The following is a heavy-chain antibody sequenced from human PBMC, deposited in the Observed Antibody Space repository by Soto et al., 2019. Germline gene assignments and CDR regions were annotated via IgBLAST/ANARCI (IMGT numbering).Heavy chain of an antibody. CDR2: ISYDGSNK. D-gene: IGHD3-9*01. CDR3: ARDWLTYYDILTDLSLPDY. CDR1: GFTFSSYA. J-gene: IGHJ4*02. V-gene: IGHV3-30-3*01. Sequence: PGGSLRLSCAASGFTFSSYAMHWVRQAPGKGLEWVAVISYDGSNKYYADSVKGRFTISRDNSKNTLYLQMNSLRAEDTAVYYCARDWLTYYDILTDLSLPDYWAQGTLVTGSS.